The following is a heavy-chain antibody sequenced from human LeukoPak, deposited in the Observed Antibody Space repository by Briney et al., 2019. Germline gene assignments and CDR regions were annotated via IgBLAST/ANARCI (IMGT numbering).Heavy chain of an antibody. CDR1: GGSISSYY. CDR2: IYYSGST. Sequence: SETLSLTCTVSGGSISSYYWSWIRQPPGKGLEWIGYIYYSGSTNYNPSLKSRVTMSVDTPKNQFSLKLSSVTAADTAVYFCARDKQPGDNWGQGILVTVSS. CDR3: ARDKQPGDN. J-gene: IGHJ4*02. D-gene: IGHD5-18*01. V-gene: IGHV4-59*01.